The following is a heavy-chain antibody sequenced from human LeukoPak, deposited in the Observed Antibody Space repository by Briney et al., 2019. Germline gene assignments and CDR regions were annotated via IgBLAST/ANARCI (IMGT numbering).Heavy chain of an antibody. CDR2: ISAYNGNT. Sequence: ASVKVSCKASGYTFTSYGISWVRQAPGQELEWMGWISAYNGNTNYAQKLQGRVTMTTDTSTSTAYMELRSLRSDDTAVYYCARDQLDYYGSGSYYLGPYYYYGMDVWGQGTTVTVSS. CDR1: GYTFTSYG. D-gene: IGHD3-10*01. CDR3: ARDQLDYYGSGSYYLGPYYYYGMDV. V-gene: IGHV1-18*01. J-gene: IGHJ6*02.